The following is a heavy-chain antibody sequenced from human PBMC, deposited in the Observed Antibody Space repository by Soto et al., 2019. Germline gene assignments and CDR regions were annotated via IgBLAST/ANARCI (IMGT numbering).Heavy chain of an antibody. CDR3: AKDSGDILTGPLDY. V-gene: IGHV3-23*01. D-gene: IGHD3-9*01. CDR1: GFTFSSYA. J-gene: IGHJ4*02. Sequence: EVQLLESGGGLVQPGGSLRLSCAASGFTFSSYAMSWVRQAPGKGLEWVSAISGSGGSTYYADSVKGRFTLSRDNSKNTLYLQMNSLRAEDTAVYYCAKDSGDILTGPLDYWGQGTLVTVSS. CDR2: ISGSGGST.